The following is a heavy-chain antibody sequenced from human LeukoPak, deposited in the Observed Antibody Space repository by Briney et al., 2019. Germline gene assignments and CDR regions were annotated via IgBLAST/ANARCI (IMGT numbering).Heavy chain of an antibody. Sequence: GGSLRLSCAASGFTFSSLAMTWVRQAPGKGLEWVSTIGGSGGVTYYADSVKGRFTISRDNSRSALYLQMNSLRAEDTAVYYCAKDGGLWVSAHWGDSWGRGTLVTVSS. J-gene: IGHJ4*02. V-gene: IGHV3-23*01. CDR1: GFTFSSLA. D-gene: IGHD7-27*01. CDR2: IGGSGGVT. CDR3: AKDGGLWVSAHWGDS.